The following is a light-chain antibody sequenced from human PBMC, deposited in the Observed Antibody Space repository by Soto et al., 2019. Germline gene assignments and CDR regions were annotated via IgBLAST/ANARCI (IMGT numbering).Light chain of an antibody. Sequence: QSVLTQPASVSGSPGQSITISCTGTSRDVCGYNYVSWYQQHPGKAPKLMIYDVSTRPSGVSNRFSGSKSGNTASLTISGLQAEDEADYYCSSYTSSSTPVVFGGGTKVTVL. CDR2: DVS. V-gene: IGLV2-14*01. CDR1: SRDVCGYNY. CDR3: SSYTSSSTPVV. J-gene: IGLJ2*01.